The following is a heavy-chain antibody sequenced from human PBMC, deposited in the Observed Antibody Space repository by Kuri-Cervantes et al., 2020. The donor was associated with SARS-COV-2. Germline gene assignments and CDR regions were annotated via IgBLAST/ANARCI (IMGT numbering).Heavy chain of an antibody. CDR3: AREFLDIVATTLIYYYYGMDV. D-gene: IGHD5-12*01. Sequence: GESLKISCAASGFTFSSYGMHWVRQAPGKGLEWVAVIWYDGSNKYYADSVKGRFTISRDNSKNTLYLQMNSPRAEDTAVYYCAREFLDIVATTLIYYYYGMDVWGQGTTVTVSS. CDR2: IWYDGSNK. CDR1: GFTFSSYG. V-gene: IGHV3-33*08. J-gene: IGHJ6*02.